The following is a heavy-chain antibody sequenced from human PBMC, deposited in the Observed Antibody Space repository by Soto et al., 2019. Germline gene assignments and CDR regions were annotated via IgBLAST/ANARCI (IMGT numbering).Heavy chain of an antibody. Sequence: GESLKISCKGSGYSFTSYWIGWVRQMPGKGLEWMGIIYPGDSDTRYSPSFQGQVTISADKSISTAYLQWSSLKASDTAMYYCARQATYYDYIWGSYRRHHDAFDIWGQGTMVTVSS. CDR3: ARQATYYDYIWGSYRRHHDAFDI. CDR2: IYPGDSDT. D-gene: IGHD3-16*02. CDR1: GYSFTSYW. J-gene: IGHJ3*02. V-gene: IGHV5-51*01.